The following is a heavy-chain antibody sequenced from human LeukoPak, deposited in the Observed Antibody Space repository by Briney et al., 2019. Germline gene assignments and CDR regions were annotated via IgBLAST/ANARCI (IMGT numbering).Heavy chain of an antibody. V-gene: IGHV1-46*01. CDR3: ARDVSEQWLVRRIFDY. CDR1: GYTFTSYY. Sequence: GASVKVSCKASGYTFTSYYMHWVRQAPGQGLEWMGIINPSGGSTSYAQKFQGRVTMTRDTSTSTVYMELSSLRSEDTAVYYCARDVSEQWLVRRIFDYWGQGTLVTVSS. D-gene: IGHD6-19*01. CDR2: INPSGGST. J-gene: IGHJ4*02.